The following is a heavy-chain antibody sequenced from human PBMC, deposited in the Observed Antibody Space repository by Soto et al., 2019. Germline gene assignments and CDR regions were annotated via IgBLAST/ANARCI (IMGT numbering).Heavy chain of an antibody. CDR3: ARVSWVVVPAALHYYGMDV. V-gene: IGHV1-18*01. D-gene: IGHD2-2*01. CDR2: ISAYNGNT. Sequence: GASVKVSCKASGYTFTSYGISGVRQAPGQGLEWMGWISAYNGNTNYAQKLQGRVTMTTDTSTSTAYMELRSLRSDDTAVYYCARVSWVVVPAALHYYGMDVWGQGTTVTVSS. J-gene: IGHJ6*02. CDR1: GYTFTSYG.